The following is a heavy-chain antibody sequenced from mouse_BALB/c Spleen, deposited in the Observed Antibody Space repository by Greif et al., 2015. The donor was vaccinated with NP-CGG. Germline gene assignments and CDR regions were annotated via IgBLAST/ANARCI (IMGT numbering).Heavy chain of an antibody. CDR3: ARRDSSYAMDY. Sequence: QVQLQQSGAELAKPGASVKMSCKASGYTFTSYWMHWVKQRPGQGLEWIGYINPSTGYTEYNQKFKDKATLTADKSSSTAYMQLSSLTSEDSAVYYCARRDSSYAMDYWGQGTSVTVSS. CDR2: INPSTGYT. J-gene: IGHJ4*01. V-gene: IGHV1-7*01. CDR1: GYTFTSYW.